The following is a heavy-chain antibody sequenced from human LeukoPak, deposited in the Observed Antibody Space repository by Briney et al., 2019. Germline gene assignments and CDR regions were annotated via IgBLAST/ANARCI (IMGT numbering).Heavy chain of an antibody. D-gene: IGHD4-11*01. Sequence: AGGSLRLSCKGSDFTFGDYAMTWVRQAPGKGLEWVGFIRSKAFGGTPEYAASVKGRFTISRDDSKSIAYLQMNSLKTEDTAVYYCTRAPYSNYVNLDYWGQGTLVSVSS. CDR3: TRAPYSNYVNLDY. J-gene: IGHJ4*02. CDR2: IRSKAFGGTP. V-gene: IGHV3-49*04. CDR1: DFTFGDYA.